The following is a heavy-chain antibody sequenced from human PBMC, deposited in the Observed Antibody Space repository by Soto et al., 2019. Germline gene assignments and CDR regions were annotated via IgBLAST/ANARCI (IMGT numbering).Heavy chain of an antibody. CDR1: GYTFTTYY. D-gene: IGHD3-22*01. J-gene: IGHJ3*02. CDR3: ARAGYYDSSGYDGFDI. Sequence: QVQLVQSGAEVKKPGASVRVSCKASGYTFTTYYLHWLRQAPGQGLEWMGIIDPRAGNASHAQNFQGRVTMTRDTSTRTVYMDLRSLRSEDTAVYYCARAGYYDSSGYDGFDIWGQGTMVTVSS. CDR2: IDPRAGNA. V-gene: IGHV1-46*01.